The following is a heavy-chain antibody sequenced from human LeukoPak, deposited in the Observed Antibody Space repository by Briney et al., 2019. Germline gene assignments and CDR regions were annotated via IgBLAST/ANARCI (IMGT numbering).Heavy chain of an antibody. CDR3: ARAPRGTTVTTSYFDY. CDR2: INAGNGNT. CDR1: GYTFTSYA. V-gene: IGHV1-3*03. J-gene: IGHJ4*02. D-gene: IGHD4-17*01. Sequence: ASVKVSCKASGYTFTSYAMHWVRQAPGQRLEWMGWINAGNGNTKYSQEFQGRVTITRNTSITTAYMELSSLRSEDTAVYYCARAPRGTTVTTSYFDYWGQGTLVTVSS.